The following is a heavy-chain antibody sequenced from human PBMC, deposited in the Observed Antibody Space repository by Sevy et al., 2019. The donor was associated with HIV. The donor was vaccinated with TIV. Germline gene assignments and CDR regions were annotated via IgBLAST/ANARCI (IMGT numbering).Heavy chain of an antibody. CDR1: GFAFTNYYA. V-gene: IGHV3-30-3*01. D-gene: IGHD4-17*01. J-gene: IGHJ6*02. CDR2: ISFDESDK. Sequence: GGSLRLSCAASGFAFTNYYAMHWVRQAPGKGLEWVPLISFDESDKYYADSVKGRFTISRDNFKNTLYLQMNSLTTEDTAVYYCARPRANYVDNYFFYSMDVWAQWTTVTASS. CDR3: ARPRANYVDNYFFYSMDV.